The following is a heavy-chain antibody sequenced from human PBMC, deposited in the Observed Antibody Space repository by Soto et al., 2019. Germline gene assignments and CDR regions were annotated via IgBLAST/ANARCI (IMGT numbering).Heavy chain of an antibody. Sequence: PSETLSLTCTVSGGSISSYYWSWIRQPPGKGLEWIGYIYYSGSTNYNPSLKSRVTISVDTSKNQFSLKLSSVTAADTAVYYCARGGPSPATIYYFDYWGQGTLVTVPS. J-gene: IGHJ4*02. CDR1: GGSISSYY. CDR2: IYYSGST. D-gene: IGHD2-15*01. CDR3: ARGGPSPATIYYFDY. V-gene: IGHV4-59*01.